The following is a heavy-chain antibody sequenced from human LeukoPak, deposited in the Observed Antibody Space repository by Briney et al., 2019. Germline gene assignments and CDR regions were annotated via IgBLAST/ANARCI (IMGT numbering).Heavy chain of an antibody. Sequence: SETLSLTCTVSGASVSSASYWTRIRPPPGKGVEWIAHIYNGVNTNYNPSLKSRVTISVDTSKNQFSLRLNSVTAADTAVYYCARSRAFNSGAFDPWGQGSLVTVSS. CDR2: IYNGVNT. J-gene: IGHJ5*02. CDR1: GASVSSASY. D-gene: IGHD1-26*01. V-gene: IGHV4-61*01. CDR3: ARSRAFNSGAFDP.